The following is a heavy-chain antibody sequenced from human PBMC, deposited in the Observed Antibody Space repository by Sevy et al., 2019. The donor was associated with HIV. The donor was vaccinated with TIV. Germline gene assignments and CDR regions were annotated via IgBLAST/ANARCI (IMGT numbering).Heavy chain of an antibody. D-gene: IGHD6-13*01. Sequence: GGSLRLSCVVSGITFSTSGMHWVRQAPGKGLEWVAVISYHGRDKFYADSVKGRSTISRDNSKNILYLQMISLRAEDTAVYYCAKVWEGIAAAGTDYWGQGTLVTVSS. CDR1: GITFSTSG. CDR3: AKVWEGIAAAGTDY. J-gene: IGHJ4*02. V-gene: IGHV3-30*18. CDR2: ISYHGRDK.